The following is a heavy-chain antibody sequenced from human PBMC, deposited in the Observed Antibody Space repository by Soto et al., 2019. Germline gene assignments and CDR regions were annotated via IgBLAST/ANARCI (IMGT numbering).Heavy chain of an antibody. Sequence: SVKVSCKASGYTLTSYAISWVRQAPGQGLEWMGGIIPIFGTANYAQKFQGRVTITADESTSTAYMELSSLRSEDTAVYYCARVSVAAAGTAASYYYGMDVWGQGTTVTVSS. CDR3: ARVSVAAAGTAASYYYGMDV. CDR1: GYTLTSYA. D-gene: IGHD6-13*01. V-gene: IGHV1-69*13. J-gene: IGHJ6*02. CDR2: IIPIFGTA.